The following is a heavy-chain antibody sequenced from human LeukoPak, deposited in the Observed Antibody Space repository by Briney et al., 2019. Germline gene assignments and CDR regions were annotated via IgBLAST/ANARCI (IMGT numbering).Heavy chain of an antibody. CDR2: IIPIFGTA. V-gene: IGHV1-69*13. CDR1: GGTFSSYA. CDR3: ARLVVTATPGMDV. J-gene: IGHJ6*02. D-gene: IGHD2-21*02. Sequence: SSVKVSCKPSGGTFSSYAISWVRQAPGQGLEWMGGIIPIFGTANYAQKLQGRVTITADESTSTAYMELSSLRSEDTAVYYCARLVVTATPGMDVWGQGTTVTVSS.